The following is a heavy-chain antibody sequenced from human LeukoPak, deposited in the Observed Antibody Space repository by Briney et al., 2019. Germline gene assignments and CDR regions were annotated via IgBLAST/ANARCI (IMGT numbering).Heavy chain of an antibody. CDR3: ARASGPFDY. J-gene: IGHJ4*02. D-gene: IGHD3-10*01. CDR1: WFTLSTFG. V-gene: IGHV3-33*08. CDR2: IWNDGGNK. Sequence: GGPLRLLRGAWWFTLSTFGMHWVRPAPGKGGGWVAVIWNDGGNKYYADSVKGRFTISRDNSKNTLYLQMNSLRAEDTAVYSCARASGPFDYWGQGTLVTVSS.